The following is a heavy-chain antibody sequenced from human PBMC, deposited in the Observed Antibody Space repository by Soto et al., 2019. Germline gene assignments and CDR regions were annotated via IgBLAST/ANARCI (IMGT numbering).Heavy chain of an antibody. CDR2: IWYDGSNK. CDR1: GFTFSSYG. CDR3: ARDRIAVAGTVLGY. D-gene: IGHD6-19*01. Sequence: QVQLVESGGGVVQPGRSLRLSCAASGFTFSSYGMHWVRQAPGKGLEWVAVIWYDGSNKYYADSVKGRFTISRDNSKNTLYLQMNSLRAEDTAVYYCARDRIAVAGTVLGYWGQGTLVLVSS. J-gene: IGHJ4*02. V-gene: IGHV3-33*01.